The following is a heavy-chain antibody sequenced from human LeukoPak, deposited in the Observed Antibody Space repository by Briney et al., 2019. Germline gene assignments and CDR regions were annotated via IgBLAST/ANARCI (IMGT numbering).Heavy chain of an antibody. J-gene: IGHJ4*02. CDR3: AKDRGSSSWYGRGTMTGY. Sequence: GGSLRLSCAASGFTFSDYYMSWIRQAPGKGLEWVSYISSSGSTIYYADSVKGRFTISRDNAKNSLYLQMNSLRAEDTAVYYCAKDRGSSSWYGRGTMTGYWGQGTLVTVSS. CDR1: GFTFSDYY. V-gene: IGHV3-11*01. CDR2: ISSSGSTI. D-gene: IGHD6-13*01.